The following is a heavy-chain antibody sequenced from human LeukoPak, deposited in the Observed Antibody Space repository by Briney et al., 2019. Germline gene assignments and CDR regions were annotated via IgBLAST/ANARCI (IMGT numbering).Heavy chain of an antibody. V-gene: IGHV3-23*01. CDR2: IPSSGGST. J-gene: IGHJ4*02. CDR3: AKHMGSSSGYYFPD. CDR1: GFTFNSYA. Sequence: GSLSLSCAAPGFTFNSYAMSWVRQAPGKGLEWVSTIPSSGGSTYYADSVKGRFTISRDNSKNTLHVQMNSLRAEDTAVYYCAKHMGSSSGYYFPDWGQGTLVASSS. D-gene: IGHD3-22*01.